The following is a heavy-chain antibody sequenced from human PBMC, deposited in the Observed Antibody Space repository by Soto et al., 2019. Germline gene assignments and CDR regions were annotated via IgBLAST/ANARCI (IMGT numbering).Heavy chain of an antibody. CDR3: ARERLRNDAFDI. CDR1: GFTFSSYG. D-gene: IGHD3-16*01. Sequence: GGSLSLSCAASGFTFSSYGMHWVRQAPGKGLEWVAVIWYDGSNKYYADSVKGRFTISRDNSKNTLYLQMNSLRAEDTAVYYCARERLRNDAFDIWGKGTMVTVSS. J-gene: IGHJ3*02. CDR2: IWYDGSNK. V-gene: IGHV3-33*01.